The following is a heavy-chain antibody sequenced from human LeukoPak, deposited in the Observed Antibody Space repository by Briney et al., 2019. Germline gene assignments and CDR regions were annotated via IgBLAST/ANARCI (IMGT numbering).Heavy chain of an antibody. CDR3: AKGPDLDTGYYFDY. V-gene: IGHV3-23*01. CDR2: ISGSGGST. J-gene: IGHJ4*02. CDR1: EFTFSKFP. Sequence: GGSLRLSCAASEFTFSKFPMGWVRQAPGKGLEWVSAISGSGGSTYYADSVKGRFTISRDNSKNTLYLQMNSLRAEDTAVYYCAKGPDLDTGYYFDYWGQGTLVTVSS. D-gene: IGHD5-18*01.